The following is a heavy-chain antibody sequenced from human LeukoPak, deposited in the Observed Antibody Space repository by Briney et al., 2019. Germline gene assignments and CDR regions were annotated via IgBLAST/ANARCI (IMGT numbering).Heavy chain of an antibody. J-gene: IGHJ4*02. D-gene: IGHD2-15*01. CDR2: ICGSGDTT. V-gene: IGHV3-23*01. Sequence: GGSLRLSCAASGFTFSSYAMSWVRQAPGKGLEWVSVICGSGDTTYYADSVKGRFTISRDNSKNTLYLQMNSLRGEDTAVYYCARGSGGSCYSQVYSWGQGTLVTVSS. CDR1: GFTFSSYA. CDR3: ARGSGGSCYSQVYS.